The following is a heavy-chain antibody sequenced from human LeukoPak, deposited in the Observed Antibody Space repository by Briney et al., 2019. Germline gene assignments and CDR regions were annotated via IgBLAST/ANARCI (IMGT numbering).Heavy chain of an antibody. V-gene: IGHV3-48*01. J-gene: IGHJ4*02. D-gene: IGHD6-13*01. CDR2: ISSSSSTI. CDR3: AKEGDYSSSWYYFDY. CDR1: GFTFSSHS. Sequence: GGSLRLSCAASGFTFSSHSMNWVRQAPGKGLEWVSYISSSSSTIYYADSVKGRFTISRDNAKNSLYLQMNSLRAEDTAVYYCAKEGDYSSSWYYFDYWGQGTLVTVSS.